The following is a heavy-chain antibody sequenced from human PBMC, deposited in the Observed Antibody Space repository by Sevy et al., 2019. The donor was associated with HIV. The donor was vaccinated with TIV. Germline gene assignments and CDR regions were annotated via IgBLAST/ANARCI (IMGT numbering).Heavy chain of an antibody. CDR2: IRYDGSTK. D-gene: IGHD3-10*01. V-gene: IGHV3-30*02. CDR3: VKGLGMVQGALLSDDI. Sequence: GGSLRLSCAASGFTFRSYVMHWVRQSPGKGLEWVTFIRYDGSTKYYVDSVKGRFTVSRDNSKNTLYLQMNSLRTEDTAVYYCVKGLGMVQGALLSDDIWGQGTKVTVSS. J-gene: IGHJ3*02. CDR1: GFTFRSYV.